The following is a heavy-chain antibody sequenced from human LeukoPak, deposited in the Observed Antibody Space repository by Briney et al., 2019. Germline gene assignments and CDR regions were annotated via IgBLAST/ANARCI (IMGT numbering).Heavy chain of an antibody. CDR1: GYTFTSYG. Sequence: ASVKVSCKASGYTFTSYGISWVRQAPGQGLEWMGWISAYNGNTNYAQKLQGRVTMTTDTSTSTAYMKLRSLRSDDTAVYYCARAAALYYYDSSGSHFDYWGQGTLVTVSS. J-gene: IGHJ4*02. V-gene: IGHV1-18*01. D-gene: IGHD3-22*01. CDR3: ARAAALYYYDSSGSHFDY. CDR2: ISAYNGNT.